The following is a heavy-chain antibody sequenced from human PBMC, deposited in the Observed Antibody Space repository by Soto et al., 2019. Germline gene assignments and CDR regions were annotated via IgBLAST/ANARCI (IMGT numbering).Heavy chain of an antibody. Sequence: QVQLVESGGGVVQSGRSLRLSCAASGFSFSSYGMHWVRQAPGKGLEWVAVIWYDGSNKYYADSVKGRFTISRDNSKNTLYLVMNSLRAGDTAVYYCARDGSGDRHAFDIWGQGTTVTVSS. CDR2: IWYDGSNK. V-gene: IGHV3-33*01. D-gene: IGHD3-10*01. J-gene: IGHJ3*02. CDR3: ARDGSGDRHAFDI. CDR1: GFSFSSYG.